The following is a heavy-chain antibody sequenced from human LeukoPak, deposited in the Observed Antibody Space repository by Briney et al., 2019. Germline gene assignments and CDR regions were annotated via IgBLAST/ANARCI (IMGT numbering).Heavy chain of an antibody. CDR2: IYYSGTT. J-gene: IGHJ3*02. V-gene: IGHV4-59*01. CDR1: GGSISSYY. Sequence: SETLSLTCTVSGGSISSYYWSWIRQPPGKGLEWIGYIYYSGTTSYNPSLKSRVTISVDTSKNQFSLKLSSVTAADTAVYYCASKVVKDDAFDIWGQGTMVTVSS. CDR3: ASKVVKDDAFDI. D-gene: IGHD3-22*01.